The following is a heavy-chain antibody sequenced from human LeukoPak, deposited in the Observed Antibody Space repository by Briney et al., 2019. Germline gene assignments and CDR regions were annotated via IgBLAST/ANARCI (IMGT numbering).Heavy chain of an antibody. Sequence: ASVKVSCKASGGTFSSYAISWVRQAPGQGLEWMGGIIPIFGTANYAQKFQGRVTITADKSTSTAYMELRSLRSDDTAVYYCARVGNYGPRSPKPDYWGQGTLVTVSS. CDR3: ARVGNYGPRSPKPDY. CDR2: IIPIFGTA. D-gene: IGHD1-7*01. V-gene: IGHV1-69*06. CDR1: GGTFSSYA. J-gene: IGHJ4*02.